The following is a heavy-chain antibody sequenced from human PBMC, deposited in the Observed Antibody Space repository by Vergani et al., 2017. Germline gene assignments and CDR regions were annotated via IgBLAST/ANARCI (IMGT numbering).Heavy chain of an antibody. J-gene: IGHJ5*02. Sequence: QVQLQQWGAGLLKPSETLSLTCAVSGGSFSGYYWSWIRQPPGKGLEWIGEINHSGSTNYNPSLKSRVTISVDTSKNQFSLKLSSVTAADTAVYYCARDLIAARGFDPWGQGTLVTVSS. D-gene: IGHD6-6*01. V-gene: IGHV4-34*01. CDR1: GGSFSGYY. CDR2: INHSGST. CDR3: ARDLIAARGFDP.